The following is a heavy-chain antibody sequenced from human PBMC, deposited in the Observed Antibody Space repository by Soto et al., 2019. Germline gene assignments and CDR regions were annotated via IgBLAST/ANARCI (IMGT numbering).Heavy chain of an antibody. CDR1: GYSFTDYW. J-gene: IGHJ4*02. Sequence: GESLRISCKGSGYSFTDYWIGWVRQMPGKGLEWMGIIYPGDSDTRYSPSFQGQVTISADKSITTAYLQWSSLKASDTAMYYCARGGIVGSTRNSFDYWGQGALVTVSS. V-gene: IGHV5-51*01. D-gene: IGHD1-26*01. CDR3: ARGGIVGSTRNSFDY. CDR2: IYPGDSDT.